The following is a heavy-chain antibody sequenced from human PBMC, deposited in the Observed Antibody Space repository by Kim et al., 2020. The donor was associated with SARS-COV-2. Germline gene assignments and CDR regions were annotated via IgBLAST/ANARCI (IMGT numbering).Heavy chain of an antibody. D-gene: IGHD3-3*01. Sequence: GGSLRLSCSASGFTFSSYAMHWVRQAPGKGLEYVSAISSNGGSTYYADSVKGRFTISRDNSKNTLYLQMSSLRAEDTAVYYCVKDASRTIFGVVIRYYYGMDVWGQGTTVTVSS. CDR1: GFTFSSYA. CDR2: ISSNGGST. CDR3: VKDASRTIFGVVIRYYYGMDV. V-gene: IGHV3-64D*09. J-gene: IGHJ6*02.